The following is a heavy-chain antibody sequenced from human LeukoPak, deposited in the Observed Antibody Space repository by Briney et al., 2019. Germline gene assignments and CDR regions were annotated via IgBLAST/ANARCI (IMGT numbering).Heavy chain of an antibody. D-gene: IGHD6-13*01. J-gene: IGHJ4*02. Sequence: PSETLSLTCTVSGGSISSSSYYWGWIRQPPGKGLEWIGSIYYSGSTYYNPSLKSRVTISVDTSKDQFSLKLSSVTAADTAVYYCARRDSSSWYRYFDYWGQGTLVTVSS. CDR2: IYYSGST. V-gene: IGHV4-39*01. CDR1: GGSISSSSYY. CDR3: ARRDSSSWYRYFDY.